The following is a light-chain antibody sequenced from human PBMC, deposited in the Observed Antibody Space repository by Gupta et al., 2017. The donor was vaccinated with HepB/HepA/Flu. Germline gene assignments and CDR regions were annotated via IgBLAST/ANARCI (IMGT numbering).Light chain of an antibody. CDR1: QSVSTN. V-gene: IGKV3-15*01. J-gene: IGKJ3*01. CDR2: GAS. Sequence: EIVMTQSAATLSVSPGERATLSCRASQSVSTNLAWYQQKPGQAPRLLIYGASTRATGLPARFSASGSGTAFTLTISSLQSEDFAVYYCQKYNNWPPELTFGPGTKVDIK. CDR3: QKYNNWPPELT.